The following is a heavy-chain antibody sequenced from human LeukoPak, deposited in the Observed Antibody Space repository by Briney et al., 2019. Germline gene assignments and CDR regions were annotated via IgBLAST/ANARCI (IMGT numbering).Heavy chain of an antibody. Sequence: GRSLRLSCAASEFTFTSYAFHWVRQAPGKGLEWIAFISYDGSNRFYANSVKGRFTISRDNSKNTLYLQMNSLRAEDTAVYYCARDLGPTYCILDYWGQGTLVTVSS. D-gene: IGHD3-16*01. CDR1: EFTFTSYA. J-gene: IGHJ4*02. CDR2: ISYDGSNR. CDR3: ARDLGPTYCILDY. V-gene: IGHV3-30-3*01.